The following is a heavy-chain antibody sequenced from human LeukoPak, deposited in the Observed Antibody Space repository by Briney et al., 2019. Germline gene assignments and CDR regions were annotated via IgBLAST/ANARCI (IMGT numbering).Heavy chain of an antibody. J-gene: IGHJ4*02. Sequence: GGSLRLSCVASGFIFRNYAMSWVRQAPGKGLEWVSAITGDGGTSYYLDSVKGRLTISRDNSENTLFLQMNSLRAEDTALYYCAKDAATSGWPIDYWGQGTLVTVSS. V-gene: IGHV3-23*01. D-gene: IGHD6-19*01. CDR3: AKDAATSGWPIDY. CDR1: GFIFRNYA. CDR2: ITGDGGTS.